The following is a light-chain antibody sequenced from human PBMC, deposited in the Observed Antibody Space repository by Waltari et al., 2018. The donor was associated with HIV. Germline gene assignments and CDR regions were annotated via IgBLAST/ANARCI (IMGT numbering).Light chain of an antibody. J-gene: IGLJ2*01. V-gene: IGLV3-25*03. Sequence: SYELTQPPSLSVSPGQTARITCSGDALSMQYDYWYQQKPGQAPVLVIYKDSERSSGIPERFSGSSSGTTVTLTISGAQAEDEAAYFCQSTDRSGSYIIFGGGTKLTVL. CDR1: ALSMQY. CDR2: KDS. CDR3: QSTDRSGSYII.